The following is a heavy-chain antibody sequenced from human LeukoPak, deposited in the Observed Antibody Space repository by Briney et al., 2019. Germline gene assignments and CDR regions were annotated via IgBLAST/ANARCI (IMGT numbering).Heavy chain of an antibody. CDR2: ISYDGSNK. CDR3: AREDSGNYYFDF. D-gene: IGHD1-26*01. CDR1: GCTFSSYA. J-gene: IGHJ4*02. V-gene: IGHV3-30-3*01. Sequence: GGSLRLSCAASGCTFSSYAMHWVRQAPGKGLEWVAVISYDGSNKYYADSVKGRFTISRDNSKNTLFLQMNSLRAEDTAVYYCAREDSGNYYFDFWGQGTLVTVSS.